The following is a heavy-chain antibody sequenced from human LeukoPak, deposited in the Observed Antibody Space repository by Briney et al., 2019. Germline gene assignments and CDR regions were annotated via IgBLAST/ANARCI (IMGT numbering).Heavy chain of an antibody. D-gene: IGHD2-2*01. CDR2: ISAYNGNT. CDR3: ASWRGGYQFPARDAFDI. V-gene: IGHV1-18*01. J-gene: IGHJ3*02. CDR1: GYTFTSYG. Sequence: ASVKVSCKASGYTFTSYGISWVRQAPGRGLEWMGWISAYNGNTNYAQKLQGRVTMTTDTSTSTAYMELRSLRSDDTAVYYCASWRGGYQFPARDAFDIWGQGTMVTVSS.